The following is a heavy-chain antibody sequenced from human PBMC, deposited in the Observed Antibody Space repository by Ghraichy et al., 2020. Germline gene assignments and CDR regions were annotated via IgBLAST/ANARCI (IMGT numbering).Heavy chain of an antibody. D-gene: IGHD2-2*01. CDR3: ARVLPYCSSTSCYDYYYYGMDV. CDR1: GFTFSSYS. V-gene: IGHV3-48*04. CDR2: ISSSSSTI. J-gene: IGHJ6*02. Sequence: GGSLISCAASGFTFSSYSMNWVRQAPGKGLEWVSYISSSSSTIYYADSVKGRFTISRDNAKNSLYLHMNSLRAEDTAVYYCARVLPYCSSTSCYDYYYYGMDVWAKGPRSPSP.